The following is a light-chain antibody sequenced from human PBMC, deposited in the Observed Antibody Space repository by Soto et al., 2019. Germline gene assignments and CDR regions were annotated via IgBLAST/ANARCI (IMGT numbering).Light chain of an antibody. CDR2: DAS. Sequence: ELVLTQSPATLSLSPTETATLSCTASQSVSNDLAWYQQKPGKATRVLIYDASNRATGIPARFSGSGSGTDFTLTISSLEPEDFAVYYCQQRSNWPITFGQGTRLEIK. CDR3: QQRSNWPIT. V-gene: IGKV3-11*01. CDR1: QSVSND. J-gene: IGKJ5*01.